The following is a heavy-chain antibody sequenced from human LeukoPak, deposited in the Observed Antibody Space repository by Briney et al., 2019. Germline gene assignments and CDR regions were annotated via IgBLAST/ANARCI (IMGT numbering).Heavy chain of an antibody. V-gene: IGHV1-2*02. Sequence: GASVTVSCKASGYTFTGYYMHWVRQAPGQGLEWMGWINPNSGGTNYAQKFQGRVTMTRDTSISTAYMELSRLRSDDTAVYYCARDSRDGYNYMGYWGQGTLVTVSS. D-gene: IGHD5-24*01. CDR3: ARDSRDGYNYMGY. J-gene: IGHJ4*02. CDR1: GYTFTGYY. CDR2: INPNSGGT.